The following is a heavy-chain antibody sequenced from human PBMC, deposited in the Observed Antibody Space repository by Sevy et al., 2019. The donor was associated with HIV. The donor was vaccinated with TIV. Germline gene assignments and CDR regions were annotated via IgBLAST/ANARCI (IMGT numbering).Heavy chain of an antibody. CDR3: TREGSSATKNNWFDP. D-gene: IGHD6-6*01. CDR1: GYTFTSYY. CDR2: INPSGGST. V-gene: IGHV1-46*03. Sequence: ASVKVSCKASGYTFTSYYMHWVRQAPGQGLEWMGKINPSGGSTSYAQKFQGRVTMTRDTSTSTVYMELSGLKSEDTAVYYCTREGSSATKNNWFDPWGQGTLVTVSS. J-gene: IGHJ5*02.